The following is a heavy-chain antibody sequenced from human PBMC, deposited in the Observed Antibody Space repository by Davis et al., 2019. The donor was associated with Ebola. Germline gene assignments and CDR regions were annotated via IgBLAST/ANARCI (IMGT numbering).Heavy chain of an antibody. D-gene: IGHD5-12*01. J-gene: IGHJ4*02. CDR2: TYYNSKWYN. V-gene: IGHV6-1*01. CDR1: GDSVSSAG. Sequence: PSETLSLTCAISGDSVSSAGWNWIRQSPSRGLEWLGRTYYNSKWYNDYAVSMKSRITINPDTSKNQFSLQLSSVTPEDTAVYYCARGWLRSGFDYWGQGTLVIVSS. CDR3: ARGWLRSGFDY.